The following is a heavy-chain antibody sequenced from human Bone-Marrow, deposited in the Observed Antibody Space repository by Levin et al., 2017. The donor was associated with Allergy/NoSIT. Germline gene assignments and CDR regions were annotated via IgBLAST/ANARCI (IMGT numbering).Heavy chain of an antibody. J-gene: IGHJ6*02. CDR2: ISYDGSNK. CDR3: AREGSGSYYSYYYGLDV. Sequence: LSLTCAASGFTFSSYAMHWVRQAPGKGLEWVAVISYDGSNKYYADSVKGRFTISRDNSKNTLYLQMNSLRAEDTAVYYCAREGSGSYYSYYYGLDVWGQGTTVTVSS. CDR1: GFTFSSYA. D-gene: IGHD1-26*01. V-gene: IGHV3-30-3*01.